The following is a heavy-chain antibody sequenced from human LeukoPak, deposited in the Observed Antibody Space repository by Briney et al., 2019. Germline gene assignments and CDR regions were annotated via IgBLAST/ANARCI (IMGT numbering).Heavy chain of an antibody. CDR2: IYTSGST. V-gene: IGHV4-61*02. CDR1: GGSISSGSYY. Sequence: PSETLSLTCTVSGGSISSGSYYWSWIRQPAGKGLEWIGRIYTSGSTNYNPSLKSRVTISVDTSKNQFSLKLSSVTAADTAVYYCARAGVPAAKVDPWGQGTPVTVSS. D-gene: IGHD2-2*01. CDR3: ARAGVPAAKVDP. J-gene: IGHJ5*02.